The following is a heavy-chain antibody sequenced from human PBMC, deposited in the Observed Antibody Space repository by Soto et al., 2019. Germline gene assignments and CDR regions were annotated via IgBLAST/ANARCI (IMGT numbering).Heavy chain of an antibody. CDR3: AKDRARAAGNFWNYYYYGMDV. CDR2: ISYDGSNK. CDR1: GFTFSSYG. D-gene: IGHD6-13*01. J-gene: IGHJ6*02. V-gene: IGHV3-30*18. Sequence: QVQLVESGGGVVQPGRSLRLSCAASGFTFSSYGMHWVRQAPGKGLEWVAVISYDGSNKYYADSVKGRFTISRDNSKNTLYLQMNSLRAEDTAVYYCAKDRARAAGNFWNYYYYGMDVRGQGTTVTVSS.